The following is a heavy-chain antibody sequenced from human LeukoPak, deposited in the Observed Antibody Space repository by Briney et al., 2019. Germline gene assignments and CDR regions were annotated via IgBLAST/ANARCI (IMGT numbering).Heavy chain of an antibody. CDR1: GGSISIYY. J-gene: IGHJ3*02. V-gene: IGHV4-59*08. Sequence: SETLSLTCTVSGGSISIYYWSWIRQPPGKGLEWIGYIYYSGSTNYNPSLKSRVTISVDTSKNQFSLKPSSVTAADTAVYYCARPIVPRLADLGAFDIWGQGTMVTVSS. D-gene: IGHD2-2*01. CDR2: IYYSGST. CDR3: ARPIVPRLADLGAFDI.